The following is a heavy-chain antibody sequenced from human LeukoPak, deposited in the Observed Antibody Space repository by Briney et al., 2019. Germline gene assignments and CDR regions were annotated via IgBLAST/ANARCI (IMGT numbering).Heavy chain of an antibody. CDR3: ATQRGSYLWGTDFDY. D-gene: IGHD3-16*01. CDR1: GYTFTNYY. CDR2: INPSGGST. Sequence: GASVKVSCKASGYTFTNYYIHWVRQAPGQGLEWMGMINPSGGSTSYAQKFQGRVTMTRDTSTSTVYMDLNSLRSEDTAVYYCATQRGSYLWGTDFDYWGQGTLVTVSS. J-gene: IGHJ4*02. V-gene: IGHV1-46*01.